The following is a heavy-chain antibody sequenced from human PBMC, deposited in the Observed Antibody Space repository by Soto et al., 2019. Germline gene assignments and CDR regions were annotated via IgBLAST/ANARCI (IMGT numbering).Heavy chain of an antibody. J-gene: IGHJ6*02. D-gene: IGHD3-3*01. CDR2: MNPNSGNT. CDR1: GYTFTSYD. V-gene: IGHV1-8*01. Sequence: ASVKVSCKASGYTFTSYDINWVRQATGQGLEWMGWMNPNSGNTGYAQKFQGRVTMTRNTSISTAYMELSILRSEDTAVYYCARLYYDFWSGYYLTPRDYYYGMDVWGQGTTVTVSS. CDR3: ARLYYDFWSGYYLTPRDYYYGMDV.